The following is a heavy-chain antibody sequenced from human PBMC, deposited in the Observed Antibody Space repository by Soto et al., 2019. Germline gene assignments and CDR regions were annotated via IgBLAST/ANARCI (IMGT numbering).Heavy chain of an antibody. V-gene: IGHV6-1*01. CDR1: GDIVFSNTAT. D-gene: IGHD3-10*01. Sequence: PSQTLSLTCAISGDIVFSNTATWNWIRQSPSRGLEWLGRTYYRSQWHNDYAESAKSRITINPDTSKNQFSLQLNSVTPEDTAVYYCARERGFLSEALDIWGRGTMVTVSS. CDR2: TYYRSQWHN. J-gene: IGHJ3*02. CDR3: ARERGFLSEALDI.